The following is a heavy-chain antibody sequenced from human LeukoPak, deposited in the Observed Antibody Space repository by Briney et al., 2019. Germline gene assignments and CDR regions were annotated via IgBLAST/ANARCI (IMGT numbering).Heavy chain of an antibody. CDR2: INRDGSSA. J-gene: IGHJ4*02. Sequence: PGGSLRLSCAASGFTFSSYWMHWVRQAPGKGLVWVSRINRDGSSATYADSVKGRFTISRDNAKNTLYLQMNSLRAEDTAVYYCARAEWGGTYYFDYWGQGTLVTVSS. D-gene: IGHD1-26*01. CDR3: ARAEWGGTYYFDY. CDR1: GFTFSSYW. V-gene: IGHV3-74*01.